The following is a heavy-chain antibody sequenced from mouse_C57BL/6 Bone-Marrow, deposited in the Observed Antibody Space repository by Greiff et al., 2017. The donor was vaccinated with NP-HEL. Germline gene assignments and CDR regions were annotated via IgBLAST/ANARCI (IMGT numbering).Heavy chain of an antibody. V-gene: IGHV5-12*01. CDR3: ARHASSGGFAY. CDR1: GFTFSDYY. J-gene: IGHJ3*01. CDR2: ISNGGGST. D-gene: IGHD3-2*02. Sequence: DVMLVESGGGLVQPGGSLKLSCAASGFTFSDYYMYWVRQTPEKRLEWVAYISNGGGSTYYPDTVKGRFTISRDNAKNTLYLQMSRLKSEDTAMYYCARHASSGGFAYWGQGTLVTVSA.